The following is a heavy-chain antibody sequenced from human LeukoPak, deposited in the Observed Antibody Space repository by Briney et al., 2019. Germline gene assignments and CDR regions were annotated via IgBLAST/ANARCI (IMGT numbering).Heavy chain of an antibody. D-gene: IGHD2-15*01. CDR2: ISSSSSYT. CDR1: GFTFSDYY. J-gene: IGHJ4*02. V-gene: IGHV3-11*06. Sequence: GGSLRLSCAASGFTFSDYYMSWIRQAPGKGLEWVSYISSSSSYTNYADSVQGRFTISRDNAKNSLYLQMNSLRAEDTAVYYCARESAEVVAATPLDYWGQGTLVTVSS. CDR3: ARESAEVVAATPLDY.